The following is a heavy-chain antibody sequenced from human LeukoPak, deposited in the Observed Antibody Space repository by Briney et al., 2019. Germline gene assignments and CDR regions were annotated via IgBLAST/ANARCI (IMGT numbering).Heavy chain of an antibody. Sequence: GGPLRLSCAASGFTFSSYEMNWVRQAPGKGLEWVSYISSNGRSIYYADSVKGRFTISRDNAKNLLYLQMNSLRAEDTAVYYCAKDRWNGGFDYWGQGTLVTVSS. CDR3: AKDRWNGGFDY. D-gene: IGHD1-1*01. J-gene: IGHJ4*02. CDR2: ISSNGRSI. V-gene: IGHV3-48*03. CDR1: GFTFSSYE.